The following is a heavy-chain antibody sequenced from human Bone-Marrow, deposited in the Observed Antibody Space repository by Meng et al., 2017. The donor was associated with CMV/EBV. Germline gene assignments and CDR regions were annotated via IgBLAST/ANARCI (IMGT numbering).Heavy chain of an antibody. CDR1: GFSFSDYY. CDR2: INSDGGSP. J-gene: IGHJ4*02. CDR3: ARGLYVNSLDY. Sequence: SCEASGFSFSDYYMSWIRQAPGKGLVWVSRINSDGGSPSYADSVKGRFTISRDNAKNTLYLQMNSLRAEDTALYYCARGLYVNSLDYWGLGTLVTVSS. D-gene: IGHD3-10*02. V-gene: IGHV3-74*01.